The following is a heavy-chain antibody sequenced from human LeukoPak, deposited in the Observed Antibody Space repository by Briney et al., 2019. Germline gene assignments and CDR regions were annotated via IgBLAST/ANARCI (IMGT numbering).Heavy chain of an antibody. Sequence: GGSLRLSCAASGFTFSSYWMHWVRQAPGKGLVWVSRINSDGSSTSYAGSVKGRFTISRDNAKNTLYLQMNSLRAEDTAVYSCARGGVYSSSAPDYWGQGTLVTVSS. D-gene: IGHD6-6*01. CDR3: ARGGVYSSSAPDY. CDR1: GFTFSSYW. V-gene: IGHV3-74*01. J-gene: IGHJ4*02. CDR2: INSDGSST.